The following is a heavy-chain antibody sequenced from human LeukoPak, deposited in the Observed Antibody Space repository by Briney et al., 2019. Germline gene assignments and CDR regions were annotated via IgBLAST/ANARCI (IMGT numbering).Heavy chain of an antibody. Sequence: SETLSLTCTVSGGSISSYYWSWIRQPPGKGLEWIGYIYYSGSTNHNPSLKSRVTISVDTSKNQFSLKLSSVTAADTAVYMCARAGYCSGGSCYSDDHYPIDVWGQGTTVTVS. CDR1: GGSISSYY. J-gene: IGHJ6*02. CDR2: IYYSGST. D-gene: IGHD2-15*01. CDR3: ARAGYCSGGSCYSDDHYPIDV. V-gene: IGHV4-59*01.